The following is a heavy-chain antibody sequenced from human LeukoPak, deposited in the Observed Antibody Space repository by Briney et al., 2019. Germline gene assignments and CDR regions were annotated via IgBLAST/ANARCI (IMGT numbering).Heavy chain of an antibody. CDR3: ARRVDVAKIDD. Sequence: SDTLCLTCNVSGATVTTHYWSWIRQPPGGGLEWLGFIEYNGRRGTTHYNPTLKSPVTISLDTSKNHFSLRLTSVIGADTAVYFWARRVDVAKIDDWGQGTVVT. V-gene: IGHV4-59*02. CDR1: GATVTTHY. CDR2: IEYNGRRGTT. D-gene: IGHD2-15*01. J-gene: IGHJ4*02.